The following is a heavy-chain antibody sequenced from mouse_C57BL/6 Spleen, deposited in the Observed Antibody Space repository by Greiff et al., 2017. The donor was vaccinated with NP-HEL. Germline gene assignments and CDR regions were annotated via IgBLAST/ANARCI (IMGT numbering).Heavy chain of an antibody. D-gene: IGHD2-4*01. V-gene: IGHV1-22*01. J-gene: IGHJ4*01. CDR3: ARGDYDYDDAMDY. CDR2: INPNNGGT. Sequence: VQLQQSGPELVKPGASVKMSCKASGYTFTDYNMHWVKQSHGKSLEWIGYINPNNGGTSYNQKFKGKATLTVNKSSSTAYMELRSLTSEDSAVYYCARGDYDYDDAMDYWGQGTSVTVSS. CDR1: GYTFTDYN.